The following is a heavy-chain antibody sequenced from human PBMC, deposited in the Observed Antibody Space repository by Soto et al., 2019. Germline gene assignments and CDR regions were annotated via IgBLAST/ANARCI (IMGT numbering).Heavy chain of an antibody. CDR2: IYSGGST. Sequence: EVQVVESGGGLIQPGGSLRLSCAVSGFIVSSNYMGWVRQGPGKGLECVSVIYSGGSTDYAASVKGRFTISRDKSKNTLYLQMSSLRAEDTAMYYCARSWGYLDYWGQGTLVTVSS. V-gene: IGHV3-53*01. D-gene: IGHD3-16*01. CDR3: ARSWGYLDY. CDR1: GFIVSSNY. J-gene: IGHJ4*02.